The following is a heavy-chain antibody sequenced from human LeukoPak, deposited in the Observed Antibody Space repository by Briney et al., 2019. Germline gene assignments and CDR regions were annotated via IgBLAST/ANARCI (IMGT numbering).Heavy chain of an antibody. V-gene: IGHV4-59*08. CDR1: GGSISSYY. CDR3: ATSLRYNWNYGWFDP. D-gene: IGHD1-7*01. Sequence: SEALSLTCTVSGGSISSYYWSWIRQPPGKGLEWIGYIYYSGSTNYNPSLKSRVTISVDTSKNQFSLKLSSVTAADTAVYYCATSLRYNWNYGWFDPWGQRTLVTVSS. J-gene: IGHJ5*02. CDR2: IYYSGST.